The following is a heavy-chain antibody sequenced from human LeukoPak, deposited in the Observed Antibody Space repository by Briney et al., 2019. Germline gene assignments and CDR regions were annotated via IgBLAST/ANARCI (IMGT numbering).Heavy chain of an antibody. CDR2: IYSAGST. CDR3: ARDWDYYDSSGYFGY. J-gene: IGHJ4*02. D-gene: IGHD3-22*01. Sequence: GGSLRLSCTVSGFTVSSNSMSWVRQAPGKGLEWVSFIYSAGSTHYSDSVKGRFTISIDNSKNTLYLQMNSLRAEDTAVYYCARDWDYYDSSGYFGYWGQGTLVTVSS. CDR1: GFTVSSNS. V-gene: IGHV3-53*01.